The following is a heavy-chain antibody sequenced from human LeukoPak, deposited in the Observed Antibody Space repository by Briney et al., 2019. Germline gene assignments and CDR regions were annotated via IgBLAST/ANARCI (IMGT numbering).Heavy chain of an antibody. J-gene: IGHJ4*02. Sequence: PGGSLRLSCAASGFTFSSYSMNWVRQAPGKGLEWVSSISSSSSYIYYADSVKGRFTISRDNAKNSLYLQMNSLRAEDTAVYYCARANGVGATHFDYRGQGTLVTVSS. CDR3: ARANGVGATHFDY. CDR2: ISSSSSYI. D-gene: IGHD1-26*01. V-gene: IGHV3-21*01. CDR1: GFTFSSYS.